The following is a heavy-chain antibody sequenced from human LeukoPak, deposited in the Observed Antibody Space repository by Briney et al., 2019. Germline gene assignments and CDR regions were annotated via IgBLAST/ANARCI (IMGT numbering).Heavy chain of an antibody. CDR1: GFTFSSYG. CDR3: AKENLEDLLWSDRPYGMDV. D-gene: IGHD3-3*01. CDR2: ISYDGSNK. V-gene: IGHV3-30*18. Sequence: PGGSLRLSCAASGFTFSSYGMHWVRQAPGKGLEWVAVISYDGSNKYYADSVKGRFTISRDNSKNTLYLQMNSLRAEDTAVYYCAKENLEDLLWSDRPYGMDVWGQGTTVTVSS. J-gene: IGHJ6*02.